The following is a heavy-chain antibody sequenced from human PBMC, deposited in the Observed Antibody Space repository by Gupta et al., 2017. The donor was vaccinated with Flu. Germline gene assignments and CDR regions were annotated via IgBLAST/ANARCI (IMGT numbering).Heavy chain of an antibody. CDR3: ARDRLGYNYATGLGY. D-gene: IGHD5-18*01. J-gene: IGHJ4*02. CDR1: GFTFSSHG. Sequence: QVQLVESGGGVVQPGRSLRLSCAASGFTFSSHGMHWVRQAPGKGLESVAVIWDDGSKTYYVDSVKGRFSISRDNSKKMLYLQMSSLRAEDTAIYYCARDRLGYNYATGLGYWGQGTLVTVSS. CDR2: IWDDGSKT. V-gene: IGHV3-33*01.